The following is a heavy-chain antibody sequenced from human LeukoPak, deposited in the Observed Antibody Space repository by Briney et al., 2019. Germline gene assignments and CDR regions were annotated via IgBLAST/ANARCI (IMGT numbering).Heavy chain of an antibody. CDR1: GGSISNYS. Sequence: PSETLSLTCTVSGGSISNYSWSWIRQPPGKGLEWIGHISYSGSTNYNPSLKSRVTISLDTSKNQFSLKLSSVTAADTAVYYCARVGRGDYIWGSYSFDYWGQGTLVTVSS. V-gene: IGHV4-59*01. D-gene: IGHD3-16*01. J-gene: IGHJ4*02. CDR3: ARVGRGDYIWGSYSFDY. CDR2: ISYSGST.